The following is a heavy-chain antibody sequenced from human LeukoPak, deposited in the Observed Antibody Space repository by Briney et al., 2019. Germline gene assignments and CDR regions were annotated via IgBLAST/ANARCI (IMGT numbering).Heavy chain of an antibody. CDR2: IYYSGST. CDR1: GGSISSSSYY. J-gene: IGHJ4*02. Sequence: PSETLSLTCTVSGGSISSSSYYWGWIRQPPGKGLEWIGSIYYSGSTYYNPSLKSRVTISVDTSKNQFSLKLSSVTAADTAVYYCARRFFGRRVAGHVDYWGQGTLVTVSS. V-gene: IGHV4-39*01. D-gene: IGHD6-19*01. CDR3: ARRFFGRRVAGHVDY.